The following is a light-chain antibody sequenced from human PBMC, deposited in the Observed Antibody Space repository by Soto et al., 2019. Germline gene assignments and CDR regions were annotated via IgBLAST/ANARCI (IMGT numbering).Light chain of an antibody. Sequence: DIQMTQSPSSLSAAMGDRVTITCRASQTISNYVNWYQWRPGKAPNLLIFAASNLQSGVPSRFTGSGSGTEFTLTIRSLQPEDIATYYCQQTFSAPWTFGQGTKVEIQ. CDR1: QTISNY. V-gene: IGKV1-39*01. CDR3: QQTFSAPWT. CDR2: AAS. J-gene: IGKJ1*01.